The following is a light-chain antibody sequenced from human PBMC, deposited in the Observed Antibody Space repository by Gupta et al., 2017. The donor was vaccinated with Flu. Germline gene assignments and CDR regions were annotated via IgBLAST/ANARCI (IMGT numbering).Light chain of an antibody. V-gene: IGKV3-20*01. CDR1: QSVSSSY. CDR2: GAS. Sequence: TQPPSYRSLSRGERASLACRSSQSVSSSYLAWYEQKPGQAPRLLIYGASGRATGITDRVSGSGSGTDFTLTISRLEPEDFAVYCCQQSGTFGQGTKLEIK. CDR3: QQSGT. J-gene: IGKJ2*01.